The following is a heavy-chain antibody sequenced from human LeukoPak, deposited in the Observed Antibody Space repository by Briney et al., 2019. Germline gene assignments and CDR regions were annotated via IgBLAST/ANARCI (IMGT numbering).Heavy chain of an antibody. Sequence: GESLKISCKGSGYSFTSYWIGWVRQLPGKGLEWMGIIYPGDSDTSYSPSFQGQVTISADKSISTAHLQWSSLKASDTAMYYCASYDYDSSGYHIRGFDYWGQGTLVTVSS. CDR2: IYPGDSDT. CDR1: GYSFTSYW. D-gene: IGHD3-22*01. V-gene: IGHV5-51*01. J-gene: IGHJ4*02. CDR3: ASYDYDSSGYHIRGFDY.